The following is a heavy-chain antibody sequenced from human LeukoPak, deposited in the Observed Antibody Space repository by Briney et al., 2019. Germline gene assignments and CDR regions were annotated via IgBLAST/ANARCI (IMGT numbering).Heavy chain of an antibody. CDR1: GGSFSGYY. Sequence: SETLSLTCAVYGGSFSGYYWSWIRQPPGKGLEWIGEINHSGSTNYNPSLESRVTISVDTSKNQFSLKLSSVTAADTAVYYCARGPGITIFGVVIISPVGLDVWGKGTTVTVSS. D-gene: IGHD3-3*01. J-gene: IGHJ6*04. CDR2: INHSGST. V-gene: IGHV4-34*01. CDR3: ARGPGITIFGVVIISPVGLDV.